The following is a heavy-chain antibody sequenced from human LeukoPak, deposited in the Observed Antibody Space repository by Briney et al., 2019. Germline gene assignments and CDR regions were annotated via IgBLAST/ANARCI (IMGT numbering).Heavy chain of an antibody. CDR1: GLTFSSYA. Sequence: PGGSLRLSCAASGLTFSSYAMSWVRQAPGKGLEWVSAISGSGGSTYYADSVKGRFTISRDNSKNTLYLQMNSLRAEDTAVYYCAKGMAITMIVVGNFDYWGQGTLVTVSS. CDR2: ISGSGGST. D-gene: IGHD3-22*01. CDR3: AKGMAITMIVVGNFDY. J-gene: IGHJ4*02. V-gene: IGHV3-23*01.